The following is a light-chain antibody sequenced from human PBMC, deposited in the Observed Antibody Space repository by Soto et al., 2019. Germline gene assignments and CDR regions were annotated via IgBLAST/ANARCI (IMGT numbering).Light chain of an antibody. J-gene: IGKJ4*01. Sequence: DIVMTQSPLSLPVTPGEPASISCRSSQSLLHSNGYNYLDWYLQKPGQSPQLLIYLGSNRASGVPDRFSGSGSGTDFTLKISRVEAEDVGVYYCMQALQTPWPTFGGGTKVEIK. V-gene: IGKV2-28*01. CDR2: LGS. CDR1: QSLLHSNGYNY. CDR3: MQALQTPWPT.